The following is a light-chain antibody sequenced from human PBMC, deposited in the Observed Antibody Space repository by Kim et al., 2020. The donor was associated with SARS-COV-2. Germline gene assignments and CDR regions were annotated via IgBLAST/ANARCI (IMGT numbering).Light chain of an antibody. CDR1: ESVSNN. CDR2: RAS. V-gene: IGKV3-15*01. J-gene: IGKJ1*01. CDR3: QQYNAWPPT. Sequence: DIVMTQSPATLSVSPGERATLSCRASESVSNNLAWYQQKPGQAPRLLIYRASSRAPGLPARFSVAGSGTDFTLTINSLQSEDFGVYFCQQYNAWPPTFGLGTKVDIK.